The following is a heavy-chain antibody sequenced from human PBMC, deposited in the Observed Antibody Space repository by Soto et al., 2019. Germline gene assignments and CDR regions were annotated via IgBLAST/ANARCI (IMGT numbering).Heavy chain of an antibody. J-gene: IGHJ6*02. V-gene: IGHV4-59*08. D-gene: IGHD3-10*01. CDR2: VNDGWGA. Sequence: QVHLQQSGPGLVKPSETLSLSCTISGASISNYYWSWIRQVPGKGMEWIGYVNDGWGAAYNPSLPARVTVSLDTSTRLLSPPLTSVTATDTAVSSCVRQGFGALHGLVAVWGQGTTVTVSS. CDR3: VRQGFGALHGLVAV. CDR1: GASISNYY.